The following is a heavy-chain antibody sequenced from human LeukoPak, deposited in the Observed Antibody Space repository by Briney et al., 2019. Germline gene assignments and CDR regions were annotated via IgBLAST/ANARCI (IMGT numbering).Heavy chain of an antibody. D-gene: IGHD3-22*01. CDR2: IEEYGSEI. J-gene: IGHJ6*03. Sequence: GGSLRLSCAASGFTFTSYWMGWVRQAPGKGLEWVANIEEYGSEIYYVDSVKGRFTISRDNSKNTLYLQMNSLRAEDTAVYYCAKVYYDSSYYYYYMDVWGKGTTVTISS. CDR3: AKVYYDSSYYYYYMDV. V-gene: IGHV3-7*03. CDR1: GFTFTSYW.